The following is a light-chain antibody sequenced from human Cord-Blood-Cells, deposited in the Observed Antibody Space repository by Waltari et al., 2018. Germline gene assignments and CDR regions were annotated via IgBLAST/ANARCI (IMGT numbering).Light chain of an antibody. CDR2: GAS. CDR1: QSVRSSY. V-gene: IGKV3-20*01. J-gene: IGKJ3*01. CDR3: QQYGSSFT. Sequence: IVLTQSPGTLSLSPGAAATLSGRASQSVRSSYLAWYQQKPGQPPRLLIYGASSRATGIPDRFSGSGSGTDFTLTISRLEPEDFAVYYCQQYGSSFTFGPGTKVDIK.